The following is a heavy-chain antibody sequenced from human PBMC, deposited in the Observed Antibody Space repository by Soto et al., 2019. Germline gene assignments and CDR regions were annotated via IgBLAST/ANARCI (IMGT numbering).Heavy chain of an antibody. Sequence: PGGSLRLSCAASGFTFSGSAMHWVRQASGKGLEWVGRIRSKANSYATAYAASVKGRFTISRDDSKNTAYLQMNSLKTEDTAVYYCTRTSLYCSGGSCKRNAFDIWGQGTMVTVSS. CDR3: TRTSLYCSGGSCKRNAFDI. V-gene: IGHV3-73*01. CDR2: IRSKANSYAT. J-gene: IGHJ3*02. D-gene: IGHD2-15*01. CDR1: GFTFSGSA.